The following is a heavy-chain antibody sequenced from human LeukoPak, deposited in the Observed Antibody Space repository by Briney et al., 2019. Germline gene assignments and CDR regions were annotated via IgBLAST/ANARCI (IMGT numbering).Heavy chain of an antibody. D-gene: IGHD1-26*01. CDR1: GGSFRGYY. Sequence: SETLSLTXAVYGGSFRGYYWSWIRQPPGKGLEWIGEINHSGSTNYNPSLKSRVTISVDTSKNQFSLKLSSVTAADTAVYYCARGRGGSYYSWFDPWGQGTLVTVSS. J-gene: IGHJ5*02. CDR3: ARGRGGSYYSWFDP. CDR2: INHSGST. V-gene: IGHV4-34*01.